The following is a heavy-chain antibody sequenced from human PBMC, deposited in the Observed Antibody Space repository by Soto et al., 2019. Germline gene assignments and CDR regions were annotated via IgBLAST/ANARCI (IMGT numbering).Heavy chain of an antibody. CDR3: ARQDDFSSGYLGFQH. V-gene: IGHV5-51*01. J-gene: IGHJ1*01. D-gene: IGHD3-3*01. CDR2: IYPGDSDT. CDR1: GYSFTSYW. Sequence: PGESLKISCKGSGYSFTSYWIGWVRQMPGKGLEWMGIIYPGDSDTRYSPSFQGQVTISADKSISTAYLQWSSLKASDTAMYYCARQDDFSSGYLGFQHWGQGTLVTVSS.